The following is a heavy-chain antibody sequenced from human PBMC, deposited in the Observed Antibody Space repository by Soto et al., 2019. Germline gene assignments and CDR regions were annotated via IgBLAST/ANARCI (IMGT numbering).Heavy chain of an antibody. CDR1: GFTFSSYW. V-gene: IGHV3-7*03. Sequence: PGGSLRLSCAASGFTFSSYWMSWVRQAPGKGLEWVANIKQDGSEKYYVDSVKGRFTISRDNSKNTLYLQMNSLRVEDTAVYYCARDPREKYGMDVWGQGTTVTVSS. CDR3: ARDPREKYGMDV. CDR2: IKQDGSEK. J-gene: IGHJ6*02.